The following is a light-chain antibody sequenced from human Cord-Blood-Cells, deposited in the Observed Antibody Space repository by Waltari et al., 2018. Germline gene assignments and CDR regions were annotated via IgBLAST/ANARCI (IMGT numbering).Light chain of an antibody. V-gene: IGKV3-20*01. Sequence: EIVLTQSPGTLSLSPGERATLSCRASQRVSSSYLAWYQQKPGQAPRLLIYGASSRATGIPDRFSGSGSGTDFTLTISRLEPEDCAVYYCQQYGSSLLTFGGGTKVEIK. J-gene: IGKJ4*01. CDR2: GAS. CDR3: QQYGSSLLT. CDR1: QRVSSSY.